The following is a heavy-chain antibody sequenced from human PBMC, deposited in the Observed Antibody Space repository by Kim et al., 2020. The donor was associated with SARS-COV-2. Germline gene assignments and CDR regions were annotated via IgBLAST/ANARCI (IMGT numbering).Heavy chain of an antibody. CDR3: ARVGTGGSSWYDQGWVNWCDP. V-gene: IGHV3-30-3*01. D-gene: IGHD6-13*01. CDR1: GFTFSSYA. CDR2: ISYDGSNK. J-gene: IGHJ5*02. Sequence: GGSLRLSCAASGFTFSSYAMHWVRQAPGKGLEWVAVISYDGSNKYYADSVKGRFTISRDNSKNTLYLQMNSLRAEDTAVYYCARVGTGGSSWYDQGWVNWCDPWGQGTLVTVSS.